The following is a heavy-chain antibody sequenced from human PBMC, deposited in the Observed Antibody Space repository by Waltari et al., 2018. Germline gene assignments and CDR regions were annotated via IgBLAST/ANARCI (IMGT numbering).Heavy chain of an antibody. CDR3: ATPWRDGYISPNYYYYYGMDV. J-gene: IGHJ6*02. V-gene: IGHV1-69*05. CDR2: SIPIFGTA. D-gene: IGHD5-12*01. Sequence: QVQLVQSGAEVKKPGSSVKVSCKASGGTFSSYAISWVRQAPGQGLEWMGGSIPIFGTANYAKKVQGRVKITTDEAKSTAYMELSSLRSEDTAVYYCATPWRDGYISPNYYYYYGMDVWGQGTTVTVSS. CDR1: GGTFSSYA.